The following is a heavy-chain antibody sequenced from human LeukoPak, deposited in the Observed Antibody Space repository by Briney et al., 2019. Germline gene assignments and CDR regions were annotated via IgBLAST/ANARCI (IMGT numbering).Heavy chain of an antibody. CDR2: INPTSGSA. V-gene: IGHV1-46*01. Sequence: ASVTVSCTASGYTFSGYSMHWVRQAPGQGPEWMGMINPTSGSATYAQTFQGSVTMTRDTSTSTLYMELSSLRSDDTAVYYCARDWAHGSFDYWGQGTPVIVSS. D-gene: IGHD3-10*01. J-gene: IGHJ4*02. CDR3: ARDWAHGSFDY. CDR1: GYTFSGYS.